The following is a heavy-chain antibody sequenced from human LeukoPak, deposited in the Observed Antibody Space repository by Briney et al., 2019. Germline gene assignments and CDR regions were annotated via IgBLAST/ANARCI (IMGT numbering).Heavy chain of an antibody. CDR3: ARRVPHKGRAFDI. Sequence: SETLSLTCTVSGGSISSSSYYWGWIRQPPGKGLEWIGSIYYSGSTYYNPSLKSRVTISVDTSKNQFSLKLSSVTAADTAVYYCARRVPHKGRAFDIWGQGTMVTVSS. V-gene: IGHV4-39*07. CDR1: GGSISSSSYY. D-gene: IGHD2-21*01. J-gene: IGHJ3*02. CDR2: IYYSGST.